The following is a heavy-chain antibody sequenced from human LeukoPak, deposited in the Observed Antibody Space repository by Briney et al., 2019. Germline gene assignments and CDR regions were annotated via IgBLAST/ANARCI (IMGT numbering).Heavy chain of an antibody. J-gene: IGHJ4*02. D-gene: IGHD3-3*01. Sequence: PGGSLRLSCAASGFTLNNYATSWVRQAPGEGLEWVSAITASGSRTYYADSVKDRFTISRDNSKNTLYLQMSSLRAEDTALYYCARDYPTFGVVTIFDYWGQGALVTVSS. CDR2: ITASGSRT. CDR1: GFTLNNYA. V-gene: IGHV3-23*01. CDR3: ARDYPTFGVVTIFDY.